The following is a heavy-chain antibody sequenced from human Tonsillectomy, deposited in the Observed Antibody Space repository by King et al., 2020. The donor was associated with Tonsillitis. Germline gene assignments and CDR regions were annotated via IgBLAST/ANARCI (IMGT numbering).Heavy chain of an antibody. J-gene: IGHJ4*02. CDR1: GFTFSSYA. Sequence: VQLVESGXGLVXPGGSLRLSCSASGFTFSSYAMHWXRQAPGKGLEYVSAISSNGGSTYYADSVKGRFTISRDNSKNTLYLQMSSLRAEDTAVYYCVKGGYGSGSYYNSFDYWGQGTLVTVSS. CDR2: ISSNGGST. V-gene: IGHV3-64D*06. CDR3: VKGGYGSGSYYNSFDY. D-gene: IGHD3-10*01.